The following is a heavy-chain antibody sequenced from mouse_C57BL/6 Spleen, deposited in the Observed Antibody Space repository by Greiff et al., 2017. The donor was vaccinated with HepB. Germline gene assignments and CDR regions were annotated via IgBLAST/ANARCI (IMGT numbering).Heavy chain of an antibody. CDR1: GFSLTSYG. V-gene: IGHV2-4*01. D-gene: IGHD2-5*01. Sequence: VKLQQSGPGLVQPSQSLSITCTVSGFSLTSYGVHWVRQPPGKGLEWLGVIWSGGSTDYNAAFISRLSISKDNSKSQVFFKMNSLQADDTAIYYCAKSYSNYVNYAMDYWGQGTSVTVSS. J-gene: IGHJ4*01. CDR2: IWSGGST. CDR3: AKSYSNYVNYAMDY.